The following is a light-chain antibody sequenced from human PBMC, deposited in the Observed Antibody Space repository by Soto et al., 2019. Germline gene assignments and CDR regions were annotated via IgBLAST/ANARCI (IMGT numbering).Light chain of an antibody. CDR1: QGIGSY. J-gene: IGKJ4*01. CDR2: AAS. CDR3: QQYYSFPLT. Sequence: DVQLTQSPSFLSTSVGDRVAITCRASQGIGSYLAWYQQKPGKAPELLIYAASTLQSGVPSRFSGSGSGTDFTLTISCLQSEDFATYYCQQYYSFPLTFGGGTKVDIK. V-gene: IGKV1-9*01.